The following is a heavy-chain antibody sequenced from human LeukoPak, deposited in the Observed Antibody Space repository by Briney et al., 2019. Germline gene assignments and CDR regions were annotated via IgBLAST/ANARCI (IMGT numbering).Heavy chain of an antibody. Sequence: GGSLRLSCAASGFTFSSYSMNWVRQAPGKGLEWVSSISSSSYIYYADSVKGRFTISRDNAKNSLYLQMNGLRAEDTAVYYCARVGVTSYGMDVWGQGTTVTVSS. CDR3: ARVGVTSYGMDV. V-gene: IGHV3-21*01. J-gene: IGHJ6*02. CDR1: GFTFSSYS. D-gene: IGHD3-16*01. CDR2: ISSSSYI.